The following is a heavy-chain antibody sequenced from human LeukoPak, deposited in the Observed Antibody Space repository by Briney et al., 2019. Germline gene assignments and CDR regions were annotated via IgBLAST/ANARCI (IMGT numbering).Heavy chain of an antibody. CDR3: AADRGYCDGDCLDV. D-gene: IGHD2-21*02. J-gene: IGHJ6*02. V-gene: IGHV1-58*01. CDR1: GFTFTKSA. CDR2: IVVGSGNT. Sequence: SVKVSCKASGFTFTKSAVQWLRQARGQRLEWIGWIVVGSGNTNYAQKFQERVTITRDKSTSTVYMELSSLRSEGTGVYYCAADRGYCDGDCLDVWGQGTTVTVSS.